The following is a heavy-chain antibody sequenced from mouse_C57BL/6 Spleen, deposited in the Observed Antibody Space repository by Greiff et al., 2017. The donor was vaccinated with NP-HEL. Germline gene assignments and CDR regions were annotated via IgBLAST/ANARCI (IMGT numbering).Heavy chain of an antibody. Sequence: QVQLQQPGAELVQPGASVKLSCKASGYTFTRYWLHWVQQRPGQGLEWIGMIHPNSGSTTYNEKFKSKATLTVDKSSSTAYMQLSSLTSEDSAVYYCARSFITTVVADYWGQGTTLTVSS. J-gene: IGHJ2*01. CDR1: GYTFTRYW. CDR2: IHPNSGST. CDR3: ARSFITTVVADY. V-gene: IGHV1-64*01. D-gene: IGHD1-1*01.